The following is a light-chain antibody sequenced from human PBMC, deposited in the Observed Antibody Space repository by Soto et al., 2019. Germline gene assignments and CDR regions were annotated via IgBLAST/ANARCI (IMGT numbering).Light chain of an antibody. CDR2: KAS. Sequence: DIQMTQSPSTLSGSVGDRVTITCRASQTISSWLAWYQQKPGKAPKLLIYKASTLKSGVPSRFSGSGSGTEFTLTISSLQPDDFPTYYCQHYNSYSEAFGQGPKVELK. CDR3: QHYNSYSEA. CDR1: QTISSW. V-gene: IGKV1-5*03. J-gene: IGKJ1*01.